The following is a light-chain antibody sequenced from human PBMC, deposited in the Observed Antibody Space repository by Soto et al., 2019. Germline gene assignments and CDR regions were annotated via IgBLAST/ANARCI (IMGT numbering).Light chain of an antibody. CDR3: QKYNSALIT. CDR1: QGISNY. Sequence: QVKHSPAAVSASVGDRVTITCRASQGISNYLAWYQQKPGKVPKLLIYAASTLQSGVPSRFSGSGSGTDFTLTISSLQPEDVATYYCQKYNSALITFGQGARLEIK. V-gene: IGKV1-27*01. J-gene: IGKJ5*01. CDR2: AAS.